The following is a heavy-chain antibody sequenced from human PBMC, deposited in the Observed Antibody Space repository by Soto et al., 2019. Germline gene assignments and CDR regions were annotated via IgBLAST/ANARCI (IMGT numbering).Heavy chain of an antibody. Sequence: ASVKVSCKASGYTFTSCDINWVRQATGQGLEWMGWMNPNSGNTGYAQKFQGRVTMTRNTSISTAYMELSSLRSEDTAVYYCGRGSIHDAFDIWGQGTMVTVSS. CDR3: GRGSIHDAFDI. CDR1: GYTFTSCD. V-gene: IGHV1-8*01. D-gene: IGHD2-21*01. J-gene: IGHJ3*02. CDR2: MNPNSGNT.